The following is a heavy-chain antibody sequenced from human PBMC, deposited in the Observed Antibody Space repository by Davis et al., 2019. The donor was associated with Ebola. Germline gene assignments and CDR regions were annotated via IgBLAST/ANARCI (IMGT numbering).Heavy chain of an antibody. CDR3: AKEVVVPAAIFGDYYYYGMDV. D-gene: IGHD2-2*02. V-gene: IGHV3-23*01. Sequence: PGGSLRLSCAASGFTFSTYAMNWVRQTPGKGLEWISIIKSSGERTFYADSVKGRFTISRDNSKNTLYLQMNSLRAEDTAVYYCAKEVVVPAAIFGDYYYYGMDVWGQGTTVTVSS. CDR2: IKSSGERT. J-gene: IGHJ6*02. CDR1: GFTFSTYA.